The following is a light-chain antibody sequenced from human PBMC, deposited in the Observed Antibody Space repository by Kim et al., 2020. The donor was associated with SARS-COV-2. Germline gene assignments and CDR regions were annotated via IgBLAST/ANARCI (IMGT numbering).Light chain of an antibody. V-gene: IGLV2-8*01. J-gene: IGLJ2*01. CDR2: EVS. CDR3: SSYAGSNNLV. Sequence: GQSVTISCPRTRSDVGGYNYVSWYQQHPGKAPKLMIYEVSKRPSGVPDRFSGSKSGNTASLTVSGLQAEDEADYYCSSYAGSNNLVFGGGTQLTVL. CDR1: RSDVGGYNY.